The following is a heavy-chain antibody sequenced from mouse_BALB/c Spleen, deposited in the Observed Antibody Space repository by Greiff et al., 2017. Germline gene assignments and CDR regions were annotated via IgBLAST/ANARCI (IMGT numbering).Heavy chain of an antibody. Sequence: EVHLVESGGGLVKPGGSLKLSCAASGFTFSSYAMSWVRQTPEKRLEWVASISSGGSTYYPDSVKGRFTISRDNARNILYLQMSSLRSEDTAMYYCARGEYFDVWGAGTTVTVSS. CDR1: GFTFSSYA. CDR3: ARGEYFDV. J-gene: IGHJ1*01. CDR2: ISSGGST. V-gene: IGHV5-6-5*01.